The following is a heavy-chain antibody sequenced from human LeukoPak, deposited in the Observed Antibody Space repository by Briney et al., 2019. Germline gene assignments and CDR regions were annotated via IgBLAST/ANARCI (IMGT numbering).Heavy chain of an antibody. CDR3: ATSYYYDSSGWFDY. J-gene: IGHJ4*02. D-gene: IGHD3-22*01. V-gene: IGHV4-59*08. CDR1: GGSISSYY. Sequence: KPSETLSLTCTVSGGSISSYYWSWIRQPPGKGLEWIGYIYYSGSTNYNPSLKSRVTISVDTSKNQFSLKLSSVTAADTAVYYCATSYYYDSSGWFDYWGQGTLVTVSS. CDR2: IYYSGST.